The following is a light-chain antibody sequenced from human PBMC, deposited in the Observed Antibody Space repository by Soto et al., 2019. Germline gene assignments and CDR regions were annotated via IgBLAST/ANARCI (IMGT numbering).Light chain of an antibody. CDR3: QQYNTSWT. CDR1: QSISSW. J-gene: IGKJ1*01. CDR2: DVS. Sequence: DIQMTQSPSTLSASVQDRVTITFRASQSISSWLAWYQQKPGKAPKLLIYDVSSLESGVPSRFSGSGSGTEFTLTISSLQPEDSATYYCQQYNTSWTFGQGTKVDIK. V-gene: IGKV1-5*01.